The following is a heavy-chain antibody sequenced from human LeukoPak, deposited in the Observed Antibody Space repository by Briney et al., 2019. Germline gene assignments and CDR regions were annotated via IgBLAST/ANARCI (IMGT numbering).Heavy chain of an antibody. CDR1: GGSFSGYY. Sequence: SGTLSLTCAVYGGSFSGYYWSWIRQPPGKGLEWIGEINHSGSTNYNPSLKSRVTISVDTSKNQFSLKLSSVTAADTAVYYCARAAGIVATTQEYYFDYWGQGTLVTVSS. CDR2: INHSGST. D-gene: IGHD5-12*01. V-gene: IGHV4-34*01. CDR3: ARAAGIVATTQEYYFDY. J-gene: IGHJ4*02.